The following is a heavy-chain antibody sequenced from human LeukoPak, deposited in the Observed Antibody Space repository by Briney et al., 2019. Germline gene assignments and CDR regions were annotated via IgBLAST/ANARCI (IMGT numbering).Heavy chain of an antibody. D-gene: IGHD3-10*01. V-gene: IGHV1-69*13. CDR2: IIPFSGAA. CDR3: ARAGGWPYGSGKDV. CDR1: GGTFSRYP. Sequence: ASVKVSCKASGGTFSRYPFSWVRQAPGQGLEWMGGIIPFSGAASYAQKFQGRVTLSADESTSTAYMELSSLRSEDTAVYYCARAGGWPYGSGKDVWGQGTTVTVSS. J-gene: IGHJ6*02.